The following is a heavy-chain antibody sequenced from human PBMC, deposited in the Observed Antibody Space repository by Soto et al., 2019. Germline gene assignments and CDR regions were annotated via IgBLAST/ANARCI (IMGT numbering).Heavy chain of an antibody. Sequence: ASVKVSCKVSGYTLTELSMHWVRQAPGKGLEWMGGFDPEDGETIYAQKFQGRVTMTEDTSTDTAYMELSGLRSEDTAVYYCAKDLSGRGAFDIWGQGTMVTVSS. CDR1: GYTLTELS. V-gene: IGHV1-24*01. CDR3: AKDLSGRGAFDI. J-gene: IGHJ3*02. D-gene: IGHD1-26*01. CDR2: FDPEDGET.